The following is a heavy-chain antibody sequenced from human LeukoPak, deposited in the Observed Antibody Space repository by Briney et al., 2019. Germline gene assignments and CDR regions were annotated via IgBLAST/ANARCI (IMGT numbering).Heavy chain of an antibody. CDR1: GGSISSSSYY. J-gene: IGHJ3*02. V-gene: IGHV4-39*07. CDR3: ARVRRGYTYGGNAFDI. Sequence: SETLSLTCTVSGGSISSSSYYWGWIRQPPGKGLEWIGSIYYSGSTYYNPSLKSRVTISVDTSKNQFSLKLSSATAADTAVYYCARVRRGYTYGGNAFDIWGQGTMVTVSS. D-gene: IGHD5-18*01. CDR2: IYYSGST.